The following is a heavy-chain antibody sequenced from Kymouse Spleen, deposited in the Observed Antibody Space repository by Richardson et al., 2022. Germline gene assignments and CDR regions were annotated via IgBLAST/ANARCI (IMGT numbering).Heavy chain of an antibody. Sequence: QVQLVESGGGVVQPGRSLRLSCAASGFTFSSYGMHWVRQAPGKGLEWVAVIWYDGSNKYYADSVKGRFTISRDNSKNTLYLQMNSLRAEDTAVYYCARDNWNYGWFDPWGQGTLVTVSS. J-gene: IGHJ5*02. V-gene: IGHV3-33*01. D-gene: IGHD1-7*01. CDR1: GFTFSSYG. CDR2: IWYDGSNK. CDR3: ARDNWNYGWFDP.